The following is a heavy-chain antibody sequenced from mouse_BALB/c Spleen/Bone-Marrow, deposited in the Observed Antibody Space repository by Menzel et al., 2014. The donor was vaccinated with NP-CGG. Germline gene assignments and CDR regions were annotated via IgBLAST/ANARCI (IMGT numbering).Heavy chain of an antibody. V-gene: IGHV5-17*02. Sequence: EVKVEESGGGLVQPGGSRKLSCAASGFTFSSFGMHWVRQAPEKGLEWVAYISSGSSTIYYADTVKGRFTISRDNPKNTLFLQMTSLRCEDTAMYYCARSPYYYAAMGYWGQGTSVTGSS. J-gene: IGHJ4*01. CDR2: ISSGSSTI. D-gene: IGHD1-1*01. CDR1: GFTFSSFG. CDR3: ARSPYYYAAMGY.